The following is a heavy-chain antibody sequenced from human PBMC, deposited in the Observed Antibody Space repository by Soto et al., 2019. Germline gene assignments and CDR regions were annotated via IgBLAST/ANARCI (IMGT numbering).Heavy chain of an antibody. J-gene: IGHJ5*02. CDR1: GGSISSGGYY. CDR3: AREAGVGTSAYNWFDP. CDR2: IYYSGST. D-gene: IGHD6-19*01. V-gene: IGHV4-31*03. Sequence: QVQLQESGPGLVKPSQTLSLTCTVSGGSISSGGYYWSWIRQHPGKGLEWIGYIYYSGSTYYNPSLKSRVTIPVDTSKNQFSLKLSSVTAADTAVYYCAREAGVGTSAYNWFDPWGQGTLVTVSS.